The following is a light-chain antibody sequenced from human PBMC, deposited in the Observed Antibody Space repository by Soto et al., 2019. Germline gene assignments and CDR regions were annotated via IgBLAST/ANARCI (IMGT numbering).Light chain of an antibody. J-gene: IGKJ1*01. CDR1: QSVTGSY. CDR2: GAS. V-gene: IGKV3-20*01. Sequence: EIVLTQSPGTLSLSPGERATLSCRASQSVTGSYLAWYQQRPGQAPRLLIYGASSRATGIPDRFSGSGSVTDFTLTISRLEPEDFAVYYCQQYGDSPKTFGQGTKVESK. CDR3: QQYGDSPKT.